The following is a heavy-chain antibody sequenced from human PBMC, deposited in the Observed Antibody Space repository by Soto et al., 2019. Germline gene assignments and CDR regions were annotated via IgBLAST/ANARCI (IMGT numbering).Heavy chain of an antibody. CDR3: AHRISTGTTTYFDS. Sequence: QSTLKEAGPTPVKSTVTLTLTCTFSGFSFTTTRMGVSWTRQPPGKALVWLAILYWDGESRYNPLLRRHLTLTEDTSKNQVVLAKTNMDPKDTATYYCAHRISTGTTTYFDSWGQRIPVTVAS. CDR1: GFSFTTTRMG. CDR2: LYWDGES. J-gene: IGHJ4*02. D-gene: IGHD1-1*01. V-gene: IGHV2-5*02.